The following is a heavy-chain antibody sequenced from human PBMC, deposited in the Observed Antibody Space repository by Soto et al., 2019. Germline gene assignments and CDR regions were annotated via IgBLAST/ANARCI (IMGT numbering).Heavy chain of an antibody. V-gene: IGHV3-33*01. J-gene: IGHJ3*02. CDR1: GFTFSSYG. CDR3: ARDSGTGAFDI. D-gene: IGHD2-8*02. Sequence: QVQLVESGGGVVQPGRSLRLSCAASGFTFSSYGMHWVRQAPGKGLEWVAVIWYDGSNKYYADSVKGRLTISRDNSKNTLYLQMNSLRAEDTAVYYCARDSGTGAFDIWGQGTMVTVSS. CDR2: IWYDGSNK.